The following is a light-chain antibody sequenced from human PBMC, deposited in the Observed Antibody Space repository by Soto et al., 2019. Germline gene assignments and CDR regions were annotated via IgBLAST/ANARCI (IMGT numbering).Light chain of an antibody. CDR3: QQYDSFPWT. V-gene: IGKV1-5*01. CDR2: DAS. CDR1: QSISTW. J-gene: IGKJ1*01. Sequence: DIQMTQSPSTLSASVGDRVTITCRASQSISTWLAWYQQKPGKAPKLLIYDASSLQSGVPSRFSGSGSGTEFILTISSLQPDDFATYYCQQYDSFPWTFGQGNKVEFK.